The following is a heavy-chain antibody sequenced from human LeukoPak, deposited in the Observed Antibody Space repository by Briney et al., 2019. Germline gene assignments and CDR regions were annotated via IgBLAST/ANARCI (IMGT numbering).Heavy chain of an antibody. CDR3: ARQGVYSHNWFDH. D-gene: IGHD5-18*01. CDR2: IYYTGST. V-gene: IGHV4-59*08. Sequence: SETLSLTCAVSGGSISGYHWSWVRQPPRKGLEWIGHIYYTGSTNYNPSFKSRLIISVDTSKNQYSLKLSSVTAADRAVYYCARQGVYSHNWFDHWGQGTLVTVSS. CDR1: GGSISGYH. J-gene: IGHJ5*02.